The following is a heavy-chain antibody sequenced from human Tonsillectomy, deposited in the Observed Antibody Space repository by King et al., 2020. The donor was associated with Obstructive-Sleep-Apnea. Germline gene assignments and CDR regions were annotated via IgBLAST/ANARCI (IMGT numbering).Heavy chain of an antibody. V-gene: IGHV3-21*01. CDR2: ISSSSRYI. D-gene: IGHD3-22*01. J-gene: IGHJ3*02. CDR3: ARSVTMIVVVMGGGAFDI. CDR1: GFTFSSYS. Sequence: VQLVESGGGLVKPGGSLRLSCAASGFTFSSYSMNWVRQAPGKGLEWVSSISSSSRYIYYADSVKGRFTISRDNAKNSLYLQMNSLRAEDTAVYYCARSVTMIVVVMGGGAFDIWGQGTMVTVSS.